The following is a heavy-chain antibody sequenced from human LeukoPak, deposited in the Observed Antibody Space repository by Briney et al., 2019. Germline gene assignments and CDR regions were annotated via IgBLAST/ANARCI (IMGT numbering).Heavy chain of an antibody. CDR2: ISSSSSYI. CDR3: ARDPSKDYYDSSGYDY. CDR1: GFTFSSYS. Sequence: GGSLRLSCAASGFTFSSYSMNWVRQAPGKGLEWVSSISSSSSYIYYADSVRGRFTISRDNAKNSLYLQMNSLRAEDTAVYYCARDPSKDYYDSSGYDYWGQGTLVTVSS. V-gene: IGHV3-21*01. D-gene: IGHD3-22*01. J-gene: IGHJ4*02.